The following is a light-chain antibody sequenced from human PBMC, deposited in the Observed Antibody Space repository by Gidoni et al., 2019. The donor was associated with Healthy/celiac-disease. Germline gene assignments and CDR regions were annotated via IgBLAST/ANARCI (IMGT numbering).Light chain of an antibody. CDR2: QDS. J-gene: IGLJ2*01. V-gene: IGLV3-1*01. CDR3: QAWDSSTVV. Sequence: SYEVTQPPSVSVSPGQTASITCSGDKLGDKYVWWYQQKPGQSPVLVIYQDSRRPSGIPERFSGSNSGNTATLTISGTQAMDEADYYCQAWDSSTVVFGGGTKLTVL. CDR1: KLGDKY.